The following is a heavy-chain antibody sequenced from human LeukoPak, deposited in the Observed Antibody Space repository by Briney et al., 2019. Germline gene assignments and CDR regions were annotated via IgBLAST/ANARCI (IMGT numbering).Heavy chain of an antibody. CDR1: GFTFSSNW. CDR3: ARPSLNTGSYFDY. Sequence: GGSLRLSCAASGFTFSSNWMSWVRQARGKGLEWVANIKQDGSEIYYVDSVRGRFTISRDNAKNSLYLQMNSLRAEDTAVYYCARPSLNTGSYFDYWGQGILVSVSS. CDR2: IKQDGSEI. D-gene: IGHD1-26*01. V-gene: IGHV3-7*01. J-gene: IGHJ4*02.